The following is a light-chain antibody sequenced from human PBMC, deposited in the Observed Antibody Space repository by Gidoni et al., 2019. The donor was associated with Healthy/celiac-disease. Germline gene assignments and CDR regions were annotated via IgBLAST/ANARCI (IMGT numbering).Light chain of an antibody. CDR1: QSVSSGY. J-gene: IGKJ1*01. CDR3: KQYGSSPRT. Sequence: ENVLTQSPGPLSLSPGERATLSCRASQSVSSGYLAWYQQKPGQAPRLLIYGASSRATGIPDRVSDSESGTDVTLTISRLEPEGFAVYYGKQYGSSPRTDGQGTKVEIK. CDR2: GAS. V-gene: IGKV3-20*01.